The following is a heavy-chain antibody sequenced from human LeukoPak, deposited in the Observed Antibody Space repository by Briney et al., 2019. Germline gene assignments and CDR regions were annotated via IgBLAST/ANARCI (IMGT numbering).Heavy chain of an antibody. D-gene: IGHD3-22*01. Sequence: PGGSLRLSCAASGFTFSSYWMSWVRQAPGKGLEWVANIKQDGSEKYYVDSVKGRFTISRDNAKNSLYLQMNSLRAEDTAVYYCTRDQSPMIVADDAFDIWGQGTMVTVS. CDR1: GFTFSSYW. CDR3: TRDQSPMIVADDAFDI. CDR2: IKQDGSEK. V-gene: IGHV3-7*01. J-gene: IGHJ3*02.